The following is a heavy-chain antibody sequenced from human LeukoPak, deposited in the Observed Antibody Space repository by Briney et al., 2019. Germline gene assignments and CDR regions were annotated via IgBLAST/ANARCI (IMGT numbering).Heavy chain of an antibody. CDR1: GFTFSGYA. CDR2: ISSTGGTI. D-gene: IGHD4-17*01. J-gene: IGHJ4*02. CDR3: AKSDPYGDSLIEI. V-gene: IGHV3-48*03. Sequence: GGSLRLSCAASGFTFSGYAMNWVRQAPGKGLEWLSHISSTGGTIYYADSVKGRLTVSRDNAKNSLYLQMNSLRAEDTAAYYCAKSDPYGDSLIEIWGQGALVSVSS.